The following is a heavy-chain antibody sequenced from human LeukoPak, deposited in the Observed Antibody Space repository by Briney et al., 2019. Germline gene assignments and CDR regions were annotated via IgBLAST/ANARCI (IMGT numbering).Heavy chain of an antibody. D-gene: IGHD3-22*01. CDR1: GFTFSSYS. Sequence: GGSLRLSCAASGFTFSSYSMNWVRQAPGKGLEWVSSISSSSSYIYYADSVKGRFTISRDSAKNSLYLQMNSLRAEDTAVYYCARDLGESYYYDSSAMGYFDYWGQGTLVTVSS. J-gene: IGHJ4*02. CDR2: ISSSSSYI. CDR3: ARDLGESYYYDSSAMGYFDY. V-gene: IGHV3-21*01.